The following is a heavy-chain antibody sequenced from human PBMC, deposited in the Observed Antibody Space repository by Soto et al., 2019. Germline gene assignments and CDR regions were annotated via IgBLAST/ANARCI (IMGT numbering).Heavy chain of an antibody. J-gene: IGHJ6*02. CDR1: GSIFVNNV. Sequence: QVQLVQSGDEVKKPGASVKVSCKASGSIFVNNVIAWVHQAPDQGLRWMGWISPYTGNTHSATKVQGRLTMTTDTSTSTAYMDLGSLTSDDTAVYYCVMVDNYVTPTPQDVWGQGTTVTVSS. CDR2: ISPYTGNT. V-gene: IGHV1-18*01. D-gene: IGHD3-16*01. CDR3: VMVDNYVTPTPQDV.